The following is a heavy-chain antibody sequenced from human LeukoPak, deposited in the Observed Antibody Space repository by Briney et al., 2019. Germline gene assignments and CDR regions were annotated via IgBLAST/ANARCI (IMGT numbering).Heavy chain of an antibody. CDR1: GYTFTGYY. Sequence: ASVKVSCKASGYTFTGYYMHWVRQALGQGLEWMGWINPNSGGTNYAQKLQGRVTMTRVTSISTAYMELSRLRSDDTAVYYCARALYYYYYMDVWGKGTTVTVSS. CDR2: INPNSGGT. V-gene: IGHV1-2*02. CDR3: ARALYYYYYMDV. J-gene: IGHJ6*03.